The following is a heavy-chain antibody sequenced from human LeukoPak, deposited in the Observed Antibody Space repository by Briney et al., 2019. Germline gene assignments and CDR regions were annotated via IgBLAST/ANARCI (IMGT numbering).Heavy chain of an antibody. V-gene: IGHV1-2*06. CDR2: INPNSGGT. Sequence: ASVKVSCKASGYTFTGYYVHWVRQAPGRGLEWMGRINPNSGGTNYAQKFQGRVTMTRDTSISTAYMELTRLRSDDTAVYYCATGGPNDYGDYWGQGTLVTVSS. CDR3: ATGGPNDYGDY. CDR1: GYTFTGYY. J-gene: IGHJ4*02.